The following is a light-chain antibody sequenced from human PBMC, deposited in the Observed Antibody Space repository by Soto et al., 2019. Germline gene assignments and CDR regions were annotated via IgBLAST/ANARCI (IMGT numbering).Light chain of an antibody. Sequence: DIHITQSPSSLSSSVGDRVTITCQASQDISNYLNWYQQKPGKAPKLLIYDASNLETGVPSRFSGSGSGTDFTFTISSLQPEDIATYYCQQYDNLLTFGGGTKVDIK. CDR1: QDISNY. CDR2: DAS. V-gene: IGKV1-33*01. CDR3: QQYDNLLT. J-gene: IGKJ4*01.